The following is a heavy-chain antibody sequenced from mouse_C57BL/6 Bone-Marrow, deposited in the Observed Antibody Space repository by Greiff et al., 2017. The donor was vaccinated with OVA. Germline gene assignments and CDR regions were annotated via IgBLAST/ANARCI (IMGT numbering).Heavy chain of an antibody. CDR1: GYTFTSYW. CDR2: IYPGNSDT. D-gene: IGHD2-10*02. Sequence: EVQLQQSGTVLARPGASVKMSCKTSGYTFTSYWMHWVKQRPGQGLEWIGAIYPGNSDTSYNQKFKGKAKLTAVTSASTAYMELSSLTNEDSAVYYCTSGYEDYYAMDYWGQGTSVTVSS. J-gene: IGHJ4*01. V-gene: IGHV1-5*01. CDR3: TSGYEDYYAMDY.